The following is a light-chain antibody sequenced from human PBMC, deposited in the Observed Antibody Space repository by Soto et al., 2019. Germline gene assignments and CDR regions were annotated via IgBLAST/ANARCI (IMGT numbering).Light chain of an antibody. CDR3: QQYDTYSYT. CDR1: PSISSW. Sequence: DIQLPQSPSTLSASVGARVIITCRASPSISSWLAWYQQKPGKAPNLLIYDASNLESGVPSRFSGSGSGTEFTLTIYSLQPDDCATYYCQQYDTYSYTFGQGTKLEIK. V-gene: IGKV1-5*01. J-gene: IGKJ2*01. CDR2: DAS.